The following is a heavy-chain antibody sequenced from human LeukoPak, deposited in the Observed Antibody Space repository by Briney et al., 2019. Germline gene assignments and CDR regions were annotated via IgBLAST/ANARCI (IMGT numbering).Heavy chain of an antibody. CDR2: ISSSGSTI. CDR3: ARGGSLGDY. D-gene: IGHD6-13*01. Sequence: GGSLRLSCAASGFTFSTYSMNWVRQAPGKGLEWVSYISSSGSTIHYADSVKGRFTISRDSAKNSLFLQMNSLRAEDTAVYYCARGGSLGDYWGQGTLVTVSS. CDR1: GFTFSTYS. J-gene: IGHJ4*02. V-gene: IGHV3-48*01.